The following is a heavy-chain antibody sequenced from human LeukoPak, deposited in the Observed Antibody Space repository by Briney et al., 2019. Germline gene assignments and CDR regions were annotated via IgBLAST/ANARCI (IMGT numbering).Heavy chain of an antibody. V-gene: IGHV3-21*01. CDR3: ARDMSGYSGYEPLDY. CDR1: GFTFSSYS. Sequence: NPGGSLRLSCAASGFTFSSYSMNCVRQAPGKGLEWVSSISSSSSYIYYADSVKGRFTISRDNAKNSLYLQMNSLRAEDTAVYYCARDMSGYSGYEPLDYWGQGTLVTVSS. D-gene: IGHD5-12*01. CDR2: ISSSSSYI. J-gene: IGHJ4*02.